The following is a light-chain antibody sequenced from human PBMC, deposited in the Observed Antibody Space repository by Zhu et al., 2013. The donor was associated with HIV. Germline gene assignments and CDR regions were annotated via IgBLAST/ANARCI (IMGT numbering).Light chain of an antibody. J-gene: IGKJ4*01. Sequence: EIVLTQSPGTLSLSPGERATLSCRASQSVSSSYLAWYQQKPGQAPRLLLYGASSRATGIPDRFSGSGSGTDFTLTISRLEPEDFAVYYCHQFDDSPRTFGGGTKVEIK. V-gene: IGKV3-20*01. CDR3: HQFDDSPRT. CDR1: QSVSSSY. CDR2: GAS.